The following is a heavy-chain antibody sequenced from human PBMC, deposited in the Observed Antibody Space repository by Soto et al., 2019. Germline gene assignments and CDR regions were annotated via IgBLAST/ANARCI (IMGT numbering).Heavy chain of an antibody. J-gene: IGHJ3*02. D-gene: IGHD2-15*01. CDR1: GYTFTSYG. CDR2: ISAYNGNT. Sequence: ASVKVSCTASGYTFTSYGISWVRQAPGQGLEWMGWISAYNGNTNYAQKLQGRVTMTTDTSTSTVYMELRSLRSDDTAVYYCARVGVVVVAATNAFDIWGQGTMVTVSS. CDR3: ARVGVVVVAATNAFDI. V-gene: IGHV1-18*01.